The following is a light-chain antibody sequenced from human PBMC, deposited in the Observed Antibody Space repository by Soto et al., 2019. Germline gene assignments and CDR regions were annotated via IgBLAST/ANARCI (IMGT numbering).Light chain of an antibody. J-gene: IGKJ3*01. CDR3: QQRSNWPPRFT. Sequence: EIVLTHSPATLSLSPGERATLSCRASQSVSSYLAWYQQNPGHAPRLLIYDASNRATGIPARFSGSGSRTDFTFTISSLEPEDFAVFYCQQRSNWPPRFTFGPGTKVDIK. CDR2: DAS. V-gene: IGKV3-11*01. CDR1: QSVSSY.